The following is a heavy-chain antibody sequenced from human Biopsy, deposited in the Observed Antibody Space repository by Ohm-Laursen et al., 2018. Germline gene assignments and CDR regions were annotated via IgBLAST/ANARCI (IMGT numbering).Heavy chain of an antibody. CDR3: ARRLPLRGFAFDA. D-gene: IGHD3-10*01. Sequence: SDTLSLTCTVSGDSITSYFWNWIRQAPGKGLEWIGNIYYRGNTNYSPPLKSRATISLDSSKNQFSLNLNSVTATDTAVYYCARRLPLRGFAFDAWGQGTVVTVS. CDR1: GDSITSYF. CDR2: IYYRGNT. V-gene: IGHV4-59*08. J-gene: IGHJ3*01.